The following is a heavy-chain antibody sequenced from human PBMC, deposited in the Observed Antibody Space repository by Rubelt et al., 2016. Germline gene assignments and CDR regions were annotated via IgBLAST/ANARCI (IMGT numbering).Heavy chain of an antibody. CDR1: GGSISSGTYY. J-gene: IGHJ4*02. CDR2: IYYSGTT. Sequence: QLQLQESGPGLVKPSETLSLTCSVSGGSISSGTYYWCWIRQPPGKGLEWIGSIYYSGTTYYNPSLKSRVTISVDTSKNQFSLRRSSVTAADTAAYYCAGGLPYCSGGSCMYYFDYWGQGTLVTVSS. CDR3: AGGLPYCSGGSCMYYFDY. V-gene: IGHV4-39*07. D-gene: IGHD2-15*01.